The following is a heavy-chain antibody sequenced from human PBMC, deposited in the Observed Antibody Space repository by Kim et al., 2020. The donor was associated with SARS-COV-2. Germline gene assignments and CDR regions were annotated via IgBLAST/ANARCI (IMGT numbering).Heavy chain of an antibody. CDR3: AKAKNWRSGSVDY. D-gene: IGHD1-26*01. J-gene: IGHJ4*02. V-gene: IGHV3-9*01. Sequence: YADSVKGRFTISRDNAKNSLYLQMNSLRAEDTALYYCAKAKNWRSGSVDYWGQGTLVTVSS.